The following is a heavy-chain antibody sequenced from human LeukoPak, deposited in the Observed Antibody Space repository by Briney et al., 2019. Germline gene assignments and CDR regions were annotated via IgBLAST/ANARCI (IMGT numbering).Heavy chain of an antibody. V-gene: IGHV4-34*01. Sequence: SETLSLTCAVYGGSFSGYYWTWIRQPPGKGLEWIGEINHTGGTNYNPSLKSRVTISVDTSKSQFSLKLSSVTAADTAVYYCARGWVTTTSYYYYAMDVWGRGTTVTVSS. CDR3: ARGWVTTTSYYYYAMDV. CDR2: INHTGGT. J-gene: IGHJ6*04. D-gene: IGHD2-21*02. CDR1: GGSFSGYY.